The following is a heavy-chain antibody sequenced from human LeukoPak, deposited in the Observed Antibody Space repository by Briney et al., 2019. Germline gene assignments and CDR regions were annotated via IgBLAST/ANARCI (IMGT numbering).Heavy chain of an antibody. CDR1: GYSISSGYY. J-gene: IGHJ5*02. Sequence: SETLSLTCAVSGYSISSGYYWGWIRQPPGKGLEWIGSTYHSGSTYYNPSLKSRVTISVDTSKNQFSLKLSSVTAADTAVYYCARERVRGVHWFDPWGQGTLVTVSS. CDR3: ARERVRGVHWFDP. CDR2: TYHSGST. V-gene: IGHV4-38-2*02. D-gene: IGHD3-10*01.